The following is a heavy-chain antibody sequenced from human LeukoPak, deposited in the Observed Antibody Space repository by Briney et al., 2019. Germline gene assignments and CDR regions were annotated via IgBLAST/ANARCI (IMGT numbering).Heavy chain of an antibody. D-gene: IGHD3-22*01. CDR2: IYHVGTT. CDR3: ARDSRITMIVVVPGAFDI. J-gene: IGHJ3*02. V-gene: IGHV4-38-2*02. Sequence: PSETLSLTCTVSGYSISSGCYWGWIRQPPGKGLEWIGSIYHVGTTYYNPSLKSRVTISVDTSKNQFSLKLSSVTAADTAVYYCARDSRITMIVVVPGAFDIWGQGTMVTVSS. CDR1: GYSISSGCY.